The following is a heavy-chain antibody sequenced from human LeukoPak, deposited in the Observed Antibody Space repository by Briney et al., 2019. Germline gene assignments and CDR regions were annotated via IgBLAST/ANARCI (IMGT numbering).Heavy chain of an antibody. CDR2: ISSTSGTV. D-gene: IGHD4-17*01. J-gene: IGHJ5*02. Sequence: GRSLRLSCAASGFRFDAMHWVRQGPGKGLEWVSGISSTSGTVDYADSVKGRFTISRDNAKNSLYLQMSSLRAEDTAFYYCVRGTTVTTMGWLDHWGQGTLVTVSS. CDR1: GFRFDA. CDR3: VRGTTVTTMGWLDH. V-gene: IGHV3-9*01.